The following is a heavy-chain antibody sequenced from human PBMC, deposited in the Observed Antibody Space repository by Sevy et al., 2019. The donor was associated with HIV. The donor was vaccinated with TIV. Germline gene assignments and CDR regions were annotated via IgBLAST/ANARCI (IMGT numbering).Heavy chain of an antibody. D-gene: IGHD1-26*01. CDR3: ARGSGRYNDAFDI. CDR2: ISSLSSYT. CDR1: GFTFSNYY. J-gene: IGHJ3*02. V-gene: IGHV3-11*06. Sequence: GGSLRLSCAASGFTFSNYYMSWIRQAPGKGLEWVSYISSLSSYTNFADSVKGRFTISRDNVKNSPYLQMKSLRAQDTTVYYCARGSGRYNDAFDIWGQGTMVTVSS.